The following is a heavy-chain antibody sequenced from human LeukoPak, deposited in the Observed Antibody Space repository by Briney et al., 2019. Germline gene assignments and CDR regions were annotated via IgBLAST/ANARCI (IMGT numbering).Heavy chain of an antibody. CDR3: ARDRVVAAASGPDYYYYYYMDV. D-gene: IGHD6-13*01. V-gene: IGHV3-21*01. CDR2: ISSSSSYI. Sequence: GGSLRLSCAASGFTFSSYSMNWVRQAPGKGLEWVSSISSSSSYIYYADSVKGRFTISRDNSKNTLYLQMNSLRAEDTAVYYCARDRVVAAASGPDYYYYYYMDVWGKGTTVTVSS. J-gene: IGHJ6*03. CDR1: GFTFSSYS.